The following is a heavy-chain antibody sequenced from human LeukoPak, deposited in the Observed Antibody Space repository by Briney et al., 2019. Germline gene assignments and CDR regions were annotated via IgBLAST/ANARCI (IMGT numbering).Heavy chain of an antibody. D-gene: IGHD4-17*01. J-gene: IGHJ4*02. Sequence: SETLSLTCTVSGGSISSGDYYWNWIRQPPGKGLEWIGYIYYSGSTYYNPSLKSRVTISVDTSKNQFSLKLSSVTAADTAVYYCASTIDGDYAYWGQGTLVTVSS. V-gene: IGHV4-30-4*01. CDR1: GGSISSGDYY. CDR3: ASTIDGDYAY. CDR2: IYYSGST.